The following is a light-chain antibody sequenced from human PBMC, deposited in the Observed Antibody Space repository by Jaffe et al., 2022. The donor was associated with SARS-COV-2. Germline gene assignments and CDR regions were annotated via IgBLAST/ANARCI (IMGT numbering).Light chain of an antibody. CDR2: GAS. J-gene: IGKJ3*01. CDR3: QHYGTSTFFT. V-gene: IGKV3-20*01. CDR1: QSVSSNY. Sequence: EIVLTQSPGTLSLSPGERATLSCRASQSVSSNYLAWYQQKPGQAPRLLIYGASKRATGIPDRFSGSGSGTDFTLTISRLEPEDFAVYYCQHYGTSTFFTFGPGTTVDI.